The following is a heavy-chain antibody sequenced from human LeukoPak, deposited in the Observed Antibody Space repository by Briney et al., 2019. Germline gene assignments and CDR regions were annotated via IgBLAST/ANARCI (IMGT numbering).Heavy chain of an antibody. D-gene: IGHD6-19*01. J-gene: IGHJ4*02. CDR3: ARDRRSSGWYGRDY. CDR1: GFTFSNYW. Sequence: GGSLRLSCAASGFTFSNYWMSWVRQAPGKGLEFMANIKEAGSEKYYVDSVKGRFTISRDNDKNSVHLQMNNLRAEDTAVYYCARDRRSSGWYGRDYWGQGTLVTVSS. CDR2: IKEAGSEK. V-gene: IGHV3-7*01.